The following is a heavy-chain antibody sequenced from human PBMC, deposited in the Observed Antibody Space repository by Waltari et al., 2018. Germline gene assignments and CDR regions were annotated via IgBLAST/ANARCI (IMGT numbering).Heavy chain of an antibody. D-gene: IGHD2-8*02. CDR2: INHSGST. CDR3: ARDPDGGAFDI. CDR1: GGSFSGYY. Sequence: QVQLQQWGAGLLKPSETLSLTCAVYGGSFSGYYWSWIRQPPGKGLEWIGEINHSGSTNYNPSLKSRVTISVDTSKNQFSLRLSSVTAADTAVYYCARDPDGGAFDIWGQGTMVTASS. V-gene: IGHV4-34*01. J-gene: IGHJ3*02.